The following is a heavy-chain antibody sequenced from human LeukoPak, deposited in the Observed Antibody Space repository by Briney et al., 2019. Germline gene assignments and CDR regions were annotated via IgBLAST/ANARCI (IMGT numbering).Heavy chain of an antibody. D-gene: IGHD2-21*01. CDR1: GGTFSSYA. V-gene: IGHV1-69*13. Sequence: ASVKVSCKASGGTFSSYAISWVRQAPGQGLEWMGGIIPIFGTANYAQKFQGRVTITADDSTSTAYMELSSLRSEDTAVYYCARERTIASRDAFDIWGQGTMVTVSS. CDR2: IIPIFGTA. J-gene: IGHJ3*02. CDR3: ARERTIASRDAFDI.